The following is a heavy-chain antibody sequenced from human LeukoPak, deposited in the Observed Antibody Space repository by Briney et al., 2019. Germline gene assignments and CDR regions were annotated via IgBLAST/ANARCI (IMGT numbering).Heavy chain of an antibody. CDR3: AKERVGMVAVAGIFDY. J-gene: IGHJ4*02. CDR1: GFSLSYYC. D-gene: IGHD6-19*01. V-gene: IGHV3-30*02. Sequence: PGGALGLSCAAAGFSLSYYCMYWVRPGPSKGLEWVAFIRYDGSNKYYADSVKGRFTISRDNSKNTLYLQMNSLRAEDTAVYYCAKERVGMVAVAGIFDYWGQGTLVTVSS. CDR2: IRYDGSNK.